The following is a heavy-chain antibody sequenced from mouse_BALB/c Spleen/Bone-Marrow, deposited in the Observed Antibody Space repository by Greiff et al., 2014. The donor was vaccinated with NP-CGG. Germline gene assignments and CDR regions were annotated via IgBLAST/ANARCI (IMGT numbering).Heavy chain of an antibody. CDR1: GYTFTDYY. CDR2: VNPYNGGT. D-gene: IGHD2-1*01. J-gene: IGHJ2*01. Sequence: DVKLQESGPELVKPGASVKMSCKASGYTFTDYYMDWVKQSHGESFEWIGRVNPYNGGTSYNQKFKGKATLTVDKSSSTAYMELNSLTSEDSAVYYCARSYGNYAYYFDYWGQGTTLTVSS. V-gene: IGHV1-19*01. CDR3: ARSYGNYAYYFDY.